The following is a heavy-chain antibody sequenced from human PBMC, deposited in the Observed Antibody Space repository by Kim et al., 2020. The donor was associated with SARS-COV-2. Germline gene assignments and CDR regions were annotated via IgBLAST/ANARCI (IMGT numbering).Heavy chain of an antibody. CDR1: GYSFTSYW. D-gene: IGHD3-16*02. J-gene: IGHJ4*02. CDR3: ARLPPPYDYVWGSYLSNPEFDY. V-gene: IGHV5-10-1*01. Sequence: GESLKISCKGSGYSFTSYWISWVRQMPGKGLEWMGRIDPSDSYTNYSPSFQGHVTISADKSISTAYLQWSSLKASDTAMYYCARLPPPYDYVWGSYLSNPEFDYWGQGTLVTVSS. CDR2: IDPSDSYT.